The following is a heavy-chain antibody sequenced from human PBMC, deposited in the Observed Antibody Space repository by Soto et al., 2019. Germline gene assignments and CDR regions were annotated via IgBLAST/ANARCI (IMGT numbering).Heavy chain of an antibody. V-gene: IGHV1-2*04. CDR3: AGSGGLGESFEI. J-gene: IGHJ3*02. CDR2: INPNSGGT. CDR1: GDSFANYY. Sequence: QVQLAQSGAEVKKPGASVKVSCKASGDSFANYYIHWVRQTPEHGLEWMGWINPNSGGTKYAQKFQDWVTMTWDTAINTGYMELRGLKSDDTASYYCAGSGGLGESFEIWGQGTMVSVSS. D-gene: IGHD2-15*01.